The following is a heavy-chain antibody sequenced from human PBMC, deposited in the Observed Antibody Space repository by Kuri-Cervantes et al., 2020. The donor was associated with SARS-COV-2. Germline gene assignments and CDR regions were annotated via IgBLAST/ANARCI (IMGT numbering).Heavy chain of an antibody. CDR1: GGSISSHY. V-gene: IGHV4-59*11. J-gene: IGHJ4*02. Sequence: SETLSLTCTVSGGSISSHYWSWIRQPPGKGLEWIGYIYYSGSTNYNPSLKSRVTISVDTSKNQFSLKLSSVTAADTAVYYCARDLGGSNYGGGDYWGQGTLVTVPS. CDR3: ARDLGGSNYGGGDY. CDR2: IYYSGST. D-gene: IGHD4-23*01.